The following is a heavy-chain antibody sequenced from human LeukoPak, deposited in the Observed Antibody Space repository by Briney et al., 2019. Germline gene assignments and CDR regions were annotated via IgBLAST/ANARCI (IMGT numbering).Heavy chain of an antibody. D-gene: IGHD2-2*01. CDR1: GYSVSSGYY. V-gene: IGHV4-38-2*02. Sequence: SETLSLTCTVSGYSVSSGYYWGWIRQPPGNGRAWIGSIYHSGSTHYNPSLQSRVTISVDTSKNQYSLKQSSVTAPYTPVYYCLRAFSSKVPNDCGGQGTLVTVPS. CDR2: IYHSGST. J-gene: IGHJ4*02. CDR3: LRAFSSKVPNDC.